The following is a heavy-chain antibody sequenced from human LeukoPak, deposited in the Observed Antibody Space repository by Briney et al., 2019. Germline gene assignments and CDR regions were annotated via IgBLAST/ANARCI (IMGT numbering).Heavy chain of an antibody. CDR2: ISESGGSA. D-gene: IGHD2-2*01. Sequence: GGSLRLSCAASGFTFSDYIMTWVRQAPGKGLEWVSGISESGGSAYYADSVKGRFTISRDNSKNTLFLQMNSLRVEDTAVYYCAKETKTRGGPIDYWGQGTLVTVSS. CDR3: AKETKTRGGPIDY. CDR1: GFTFSDYI. J-gene: IGHJ4*02. V-gene: IGHV3-23*01.